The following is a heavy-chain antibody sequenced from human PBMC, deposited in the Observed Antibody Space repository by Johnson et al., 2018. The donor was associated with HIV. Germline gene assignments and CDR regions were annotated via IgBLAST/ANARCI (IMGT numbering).Heavy chain of an antibody. CDR3: TTDYRLTVVTRSDAFDI. V-gene: IGHV3-15*01. CDR1: GFTFGDYA. Sequence: VQLVESGGGLVQPGRSLRLSCTASGFTFGDYALNWFRQAPGKGLEWVGRIKSNTDGGTTDYAAPVKGRFTISRDDSKNTLYLQMNSLKTEDTAVYYCTTDYRLTVVTRSDAFDIWGQGTVVTVSS. J-gene: IGHJ3*02. CDR2: IKSNTDGGTT. D-gene: IGHD4-23*01.